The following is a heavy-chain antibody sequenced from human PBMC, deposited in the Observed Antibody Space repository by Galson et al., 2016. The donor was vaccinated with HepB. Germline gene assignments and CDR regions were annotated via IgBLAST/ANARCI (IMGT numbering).Heavy chain of an antibody. CDR1: GFTLINYA. J-gene: IGHJ4*02. CDR2: ISTNGGYT. V-gene: IGHV3-64D*06. Sequence: SLRLSCAASGFTLINYAMHWVRQAPGKGLESVSTISTNGGYTNYADSVKGRFTISRDNSKNTLYLQMSSLRPEDTAVYYCVKGGYYHRKGFDYWGQGTLVTVSS. CDR3: VKGGYYHRKGFDY. D-gene: IGHD3-22*01.